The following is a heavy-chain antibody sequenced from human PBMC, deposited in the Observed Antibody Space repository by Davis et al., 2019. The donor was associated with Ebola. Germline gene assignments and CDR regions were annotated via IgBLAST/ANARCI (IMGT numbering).Heavy chain of an antibody. CDR3: ATLPGYY. Sequence: PGGSLRLSCTASGFTFSSYAMNWVRQAPGKGLEWVSVLSGSGDSTYYADSVKGRFTISRDNSKNTLYLQMNSLRAEDTAVYYCATLPGYYWGQGTLVTVSS. J-gene: IGHJ4*02. CDR1: GFTFSSYA. V-gene: IGHV3-23*01. D-gene: IGHD1-26*01. CDR2: LSGSGDST.